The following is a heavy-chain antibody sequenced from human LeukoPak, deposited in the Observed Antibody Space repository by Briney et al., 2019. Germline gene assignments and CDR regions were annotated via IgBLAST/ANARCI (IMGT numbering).Heavy chain of an antibody. D-gene: IGHD2-2*01. Sequence: ASVKVSCKASGHTFTSYYIHWVRQAPGQGLEWMGWISAYNGNTNYAQKLQGRVTMTTDTSTSTAYMELRSLRSDDTAVYYCARDFDIVVVPAARHYFDYWGQGTLVTVSS. CDR1: GHTFTSYY. CDR2: ISAYNGNT. V-gene: IGHV1-18*04. J-gene: IGHJ4*02. CDR3: ARDFDIVVVPAARHYFDY.